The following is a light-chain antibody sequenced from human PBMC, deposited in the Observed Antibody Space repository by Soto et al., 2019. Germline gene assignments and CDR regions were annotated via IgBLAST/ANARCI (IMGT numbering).Light chain of an antibody. J-gene: IGKJ1*01. CDR3: QRYNNWPPWT. Sequence: EIVMTQSPATLSVSPGERATLSCRASQSVSSNIAWYQQKHGQAPRLLIYAASTRATGIPARFSGSGSGTEFTLTISSLQSEDFAVYYCQRYNNWPPWTFGQGTKVEIK. V-gene: IGKV3-15*01. CDR1: QSVSSN. CDR2: AAS.